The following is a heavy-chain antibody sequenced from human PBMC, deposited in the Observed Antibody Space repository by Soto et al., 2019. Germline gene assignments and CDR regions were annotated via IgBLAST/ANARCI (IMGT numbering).Heavy chain of an antibody. D-gene: IGHD6-19*01. V-gene: IGHV3-30*18. CDR1: GFTFSDYA. J-gene: IGHJ4*02. CDR2: VSHDVRNT. CDR3: AKGGRQWLVTSDFNY. Sequence: VQLVESGGRVVQPGRSLRLSCAASGFTFSDYAMHWVRQAPGKGLEWVAVVSHDVRNTHYADSVKGRFTISRDSSKNTVSLEMTSLRAEDTAVYYCAKGGRQWLVTSDFNYWGQGALVTVSS.